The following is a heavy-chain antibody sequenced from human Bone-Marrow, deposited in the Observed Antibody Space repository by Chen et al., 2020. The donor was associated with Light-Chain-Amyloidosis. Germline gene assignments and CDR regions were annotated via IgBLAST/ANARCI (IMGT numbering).Heavy chain of an antibody. V-gene: IGHV5-51*01. CDR2: IYPDDSDA. J-gene: IGHJ4*02. Sequence: EVQLEQSGPEVKKPGESLKSSCKGSGYTFPNYWIGWGRKMPGKGLEWMGVIYPDDSDARYSPSFEGQVTISADKSITTAYLQWRSLKASDTAMYYCARRRDGYNFDYWGQGTLVTVSS. CDR3: ARRRDGYNFDY. D-gene: IGHD5-12*01. CDR1: GYTFPNYW.